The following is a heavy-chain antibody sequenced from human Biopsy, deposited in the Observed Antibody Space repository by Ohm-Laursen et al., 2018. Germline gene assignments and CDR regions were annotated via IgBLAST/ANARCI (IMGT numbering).Heavy chain of an antibody. D-gene: IGHD3-22*01. V-gene: IGHV4-39*01. Sequence: SDTLSLTWPVSGGSISNNNYYWGWIRQPPGKGLEWIGSIFYRGSTHSKPSLKSRVNISVDTSKNQLSLKLNSVTAADMAVYYGARDYDTSGYYYVSWGQGTLVTVSS. CDR2: IFYRGST. CDR1: GGSISNNNYY. CDR3: ARDYDTSGYYYVS. J-gene: IGHJ5*02.